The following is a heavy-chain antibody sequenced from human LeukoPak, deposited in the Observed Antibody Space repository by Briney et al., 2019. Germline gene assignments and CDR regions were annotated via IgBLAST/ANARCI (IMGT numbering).Heavy chain of an antibody. CDR3: ARAVLSTKLENWFDP. CDR2: IYDSGSI. J-gene: IGHJ5*02. Sequence: SETLSLTCTVSGASISSYYWSWIRQPPGKGLEWIGYIYDSGSINYNPSLKTRVTISVDTSNKQFSLKLSSMTAADTAVYYCARAVLSTKLENWFDPWGQGTLVTVSS. CDR1: GASISSYY. D-gene: IGHD2/OR15-2a*01. V-gene: IGHV4-59*01.